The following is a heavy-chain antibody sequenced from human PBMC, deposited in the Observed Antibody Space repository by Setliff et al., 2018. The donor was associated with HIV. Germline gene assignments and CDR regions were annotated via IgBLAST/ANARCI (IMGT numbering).Heavy chain of an antibody. CDR2: LYYSGST. D-gene: IGHD1-26*01. Sequence: SETLSLTCTVSGGSISSSSYYWGWIRQPPGKGLEWIGSLYYSGSTYYNPSLKCRVTISVDTSKNQFSLKLSSVTAAEPAVYYCAGDLGPYGGKAALRAAFDVWGQGTMVTVSS. CDR3: AGDLGPYGGKAALRAAFDV. CDR1: GGSISSSSYY. V-gene: IGHV4-39*07. J-gene: IGHJ3*01.